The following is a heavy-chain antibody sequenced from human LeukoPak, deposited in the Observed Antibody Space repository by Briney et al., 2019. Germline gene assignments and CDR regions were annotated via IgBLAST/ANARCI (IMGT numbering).Heavy chain of an antibody. CDR2: ISYDGSNK. Sequence: GGSLRLSCAASGFTFSSYGMHWVRQAPGKGLEWVAVISYDGSNKYYADSVQGRFTISRDNSKNTLYLQMNSLRAEDTAVYYCAKDFVGYYDILTGYYKDYYYYGMDVWGKGATVTVSS. CDR3: AKDFVGYYDILTGYYKDYYYYGMDV. J-gene: IGHJ6*04. D-gene: IGHD3-9*01. CDR1: GFTFSSYG. V-gene: IGHV3-30*18.